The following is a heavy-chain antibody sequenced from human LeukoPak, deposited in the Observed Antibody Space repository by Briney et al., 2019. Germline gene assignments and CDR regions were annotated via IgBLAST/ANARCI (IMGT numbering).Heavy chain of an antibody. V-gene: IGHV4-34*01. CDR3: AREEGDFDAFDI. CDR1: GGSFSGYY. D-gene: IGHD2-21*02. J-gene: IGHJ3*02. Sequence: PSETLSLTCAVYGGSFSGYYWSWIRQPPGKGLEWIGEINRSGSTNYNPSLKSRVTISVDTSKNQFSLKLSSVTAADTAVYYCAREEGDFDAFDIWGQGTMVTVSS. CDR2: INRSGST.